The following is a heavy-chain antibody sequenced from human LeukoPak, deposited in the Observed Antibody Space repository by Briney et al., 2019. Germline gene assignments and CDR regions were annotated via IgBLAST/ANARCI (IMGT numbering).Heavy chain of an antibody. CDR2: IIPILGIA. D-gene: IGHD3-22*01. J-gene: IGHJ4*02. CDR1: GGTFSSYA. Sequence: ASVKVSCKASGGTFSSYAISWVRQAPGQGLEWMGRIIPILGIANYAQKFQGRVTITADKSTSTAYMELSSLRSEDTAVYYCARASVYYYDSSGYYLDYWGQGTLVTVSS. CDR3: ARASVYYYDSSGYYLDY. V-gene: IGHV1-69*04.